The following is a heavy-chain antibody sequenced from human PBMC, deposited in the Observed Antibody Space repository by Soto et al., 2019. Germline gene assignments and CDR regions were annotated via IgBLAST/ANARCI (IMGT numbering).Heavy chain of an antibody. CDR3: ASTTYYYDSSGSSTFDY. Sequence: SETLSLTCTVSGGSIRSYYWSWIRQPAGKGLEWIGRIYTSGSTNYNPSLKSRVTMSVDTSKNQFSLKLSSVTAADTAVYYCASTTYYYDSSGSSTFDYWGQGTLVTVSS. J-gene: IGHJ4*02. V-gene: IGHV4-4*07. CDR2: IYTSGST. CDR1: GGSIRSYY. D-gene: IGHD3-22*01.